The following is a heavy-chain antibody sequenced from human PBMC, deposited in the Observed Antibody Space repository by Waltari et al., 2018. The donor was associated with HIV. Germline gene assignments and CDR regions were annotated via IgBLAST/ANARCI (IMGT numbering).Heavy chain of an antibody. J-gene: IGHJ3*02. V-gene: IGHV1-8*01. CDR1: GYTFSSHD. CDR2: MNPNSGNT. CDR3: ARALRVAGTIGHDAFDI. D-gene: IGHD6-19*01. Sequence: QVQLVQSGAEVKKPGASVKVSCKASGYTFSSHDINWVRQATGQGLEWMGWMNPNSGNTGYAQKFQGRVTMTRNTAISTAYMELSSLRSEDTAVYYCARALRVAGTIGHDAFDIWGQGTMVTVSS.